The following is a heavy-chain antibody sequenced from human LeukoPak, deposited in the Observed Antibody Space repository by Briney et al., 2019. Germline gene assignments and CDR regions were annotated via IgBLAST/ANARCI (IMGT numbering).Heavy chain of an antibody. CDR3: AKDLGMWGQSPFDY. Sequence: PGGSLRLSCAASGFTFSSYAMHWVRQAPGKGLEWVAVISYDGNNKYYADSVKGRFTISRDNSKNTLYLQMNSLRAEDTAVYYWAKDLGMWGQSPFDYWGQGTLVTVSS. CDR2: ISYDGNNK. D-gene: IGHD7-27*01. V-gene: IGHV3-30-3*01. J-gene: IGHJ4*02. CDR1: GFTFSSYA.